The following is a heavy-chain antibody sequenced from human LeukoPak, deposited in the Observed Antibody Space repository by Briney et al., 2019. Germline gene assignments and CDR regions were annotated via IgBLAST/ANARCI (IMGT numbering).Heavy chain of an antibody. CDR1: GFTFSNYG. CDR2: ISYDGSNK. V-gene: IGHV3-30*18. J-gene: IGHJ6*02. CDR3: AKDDGYYYYGMDV. Sequence: GGSLRLSCAASGFTFSNYGMHWVRQAPGKGLEWVAVISYDGSNKYYADSVKGRFTISRDNSKNTLYLQMNSLRAEDTAVYYCAKDDGYYYYGMDVWGQGTTVTVS.